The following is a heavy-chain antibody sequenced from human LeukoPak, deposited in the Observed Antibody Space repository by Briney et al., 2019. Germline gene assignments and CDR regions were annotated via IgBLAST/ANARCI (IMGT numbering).Heavy chain of an antibody. V-gene: IGHV4-34*01. CDR1: GGSFSGYY. Sequence: SETLSLACAVYGGSFSGYYWSWIRQPPGKGLEWIGEINHSGSTNYNPSLKSRVTISVDTSKNQFSLKLSSVTAADTAVYYCASVRIWDYWFDPWGQGTVITVSS. J-gene: IGHJ5*02. CDR3: ASVRIWDYWFDP. CDR2: INHSGST. D-gene: IGHD1-26*01.